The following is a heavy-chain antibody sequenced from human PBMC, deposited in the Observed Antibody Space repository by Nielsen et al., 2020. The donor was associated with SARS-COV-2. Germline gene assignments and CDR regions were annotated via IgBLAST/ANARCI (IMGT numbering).Heavy chain of an antibody. CDR1: GFTFSSYA. J-gene: IGHJ4*02. Sequence: GESLKISCSASGFTFSSYAMHWVRQAPGKGLEYVSAISSNGGSTYYADSVKGRFTISRDNSKNTLCLQMNSLRAEDTAVYYCAKDWGYSYGYSDYWGQGTLVTVSS. CDR3: AKDWGYSYGYSDY. V-gene: IGHV3-64*04. CDR2: ISSNGGST. D-gene: IGHD5-18*01.